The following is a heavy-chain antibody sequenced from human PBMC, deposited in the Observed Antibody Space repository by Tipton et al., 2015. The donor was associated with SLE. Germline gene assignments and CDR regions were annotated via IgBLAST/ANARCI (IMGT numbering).Heavy chain of an antibody. CDR1: DDSVSSAYY. CDR3: ASRRDGRGTWFDP. CDR2: IYRTGTT. D-gene: IGHD3-10*01. Sequence: TLSLTCIVSDDSVSSAYYWAWIRQPPGKGLQWIACIYRTGTTYVNPSLKSRVSMSMDTSNNRFSLTMTSLTVADTAVYYCASRRDGRGTWFDPWGQGTLVTVSS. J-gene: IGHJ5*02. V-gene: IGHV4-38-2*02.